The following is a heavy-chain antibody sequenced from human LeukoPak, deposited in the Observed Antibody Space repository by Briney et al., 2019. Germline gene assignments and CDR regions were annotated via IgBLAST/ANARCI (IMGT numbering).Heavy chain of an antibody. CDR2: ISSSGSTI. V-gene: IGHV3-11*01. J-gene: IGHJ6*02. D-gene: IGHD6-13*01. Sequence: GSLRLSCAASGFTFSDYYMSWIRQAPGKGLEWVSYISSSGSTIYYADSVKGRFTISRDNAKNSLYLQMNSLRAEDTAVYYCARRQQLSYYYYGMDVWGQGTTVTVSS. CDR3: ARRQQLSYYYYGMDV. CDR1: GFTFSDYY.